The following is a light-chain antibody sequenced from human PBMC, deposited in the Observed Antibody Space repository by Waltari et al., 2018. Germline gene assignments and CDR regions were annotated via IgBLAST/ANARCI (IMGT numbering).Light chain of an antibody. Sequence: AIQMTQSPSSMSASVGDRVTITCRASQGIRNDLGWYQQKPGKAPKLLIYAASSLQSWVPSRFIGSGSGTDFTLTISSLQPEDFATYYCLQDYNYPWTFGQGTKVEIK. V-gene: IGKV1-6*01. CDR1: QGIRND. CDR2: AAS. J-gene: IGKJ1*01. CDR3: LQDYNYPWT.